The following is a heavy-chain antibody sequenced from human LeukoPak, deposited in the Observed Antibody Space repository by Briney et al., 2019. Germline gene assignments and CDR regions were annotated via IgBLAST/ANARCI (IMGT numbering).Heavy chain of an antibody. J-gene: IGHJ5*02. V-gene: IGHV5-51*01. Sequence: GESLQISCKGSGYSFTNYWIAWVRQMPGRGLEWMGINYPGDSDTRYSPSFQGQVTISADKSISTAYLLWSSLKASDTAMYFCARLAVAGPISPLDPWGQGTLVTVSS. D-gene: IGHD6-19*01. CDR3: ARLAVAGPISPLDP. CDR2: NYPGDSDT. CDR1: GYSFTNYW.